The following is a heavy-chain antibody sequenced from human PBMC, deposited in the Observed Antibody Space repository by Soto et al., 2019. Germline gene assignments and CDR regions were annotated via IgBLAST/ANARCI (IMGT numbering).Heavy chain of an antibody. Sequence: ASVKVSCKASGYTFTGYYMHWVRQAPGQGLEWMGWINPNSGGTNYAQKFQGRVTMTRDTSIRTAYMELSRLRSDDTAVYYCASCIGEHDAFDIWGQGTMVTVSS. CDR1: GYTFTGYY. V-gene: IGHV1-2*02. J-gene: IGHJ3*02. CDR3: ASCIGEHDAFDI. CDR2: INPNSGGT.